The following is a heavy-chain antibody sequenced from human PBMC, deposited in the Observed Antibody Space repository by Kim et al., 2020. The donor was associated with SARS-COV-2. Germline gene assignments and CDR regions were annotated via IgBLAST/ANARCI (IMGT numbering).Heavy chain of an antibody. V-gene: IGHV4-31*03. J-gene: IGHJ4*02. Sequence: SETLSLTCTVSAGSVSSGGYYWSWIRQHPGKGLEWIGYIYYSGTTHYNPSLKSRVTISIDTSKNQFSVRLTSVTAADTAVYYCARAGAWSSPGGVWGQGTLVTVSS. CDR1: AGSVSSGGYY. D-gene: IGHD6-13*01. CDR3: ARAGAWSSPGGV. CDR2: IYYSGTT.